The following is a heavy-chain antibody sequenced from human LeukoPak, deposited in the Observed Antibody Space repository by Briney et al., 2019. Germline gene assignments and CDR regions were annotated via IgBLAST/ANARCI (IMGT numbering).Heavy chain of an antibody. Sequence: ASVKVSCKASGYTFTGYYMHWVRQAPGQGLEWMGRINPNSGGTNYAQKFQGRVTMTRDTSISTAYMELSGLRSEDTAMYYCARSDYGDLDYWGQGTLVTVSS. CDR3: ARSDYGDLDY. V-gene: IGHV1-2*06. CDR2: INPNSGGT. D-gene: IGHD4-17*01. J-gene: IGHJ4*02. CDR1: GYTFTGYY.